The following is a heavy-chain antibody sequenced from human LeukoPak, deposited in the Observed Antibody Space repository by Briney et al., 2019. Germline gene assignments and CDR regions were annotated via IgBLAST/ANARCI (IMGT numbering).Heavy chain of an antibody. J-gene: IGHJ4*02. V-gene: IGHV4-38-2*01. CDR3: ARHDLAVPYYYYFDY. CDR2: IYHSATT. CDR1: GYSISSGYY. D-gene: IGHD1-26*01. Sequence: SETLSLTCAVSGYSISSGYYGGGIRPPPGKGREWIGIIYHSATTYSTPSLNTRLTISVHTSKTHFSLNLSSVTAADTAVYYCARHDLAVPYYYYFDYWGQGTLVTVSS.